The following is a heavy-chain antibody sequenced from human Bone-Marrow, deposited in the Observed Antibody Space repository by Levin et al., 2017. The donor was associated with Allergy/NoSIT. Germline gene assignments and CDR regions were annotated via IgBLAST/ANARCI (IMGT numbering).Heavy chain of an antibody. CDR1: GLSFSNYD. V-gene: IGHV3-21*06. J-gene: IGHJ6*02. Sequence: GGSLRLSCAASGLSFSNYDMNWVRQVPGKGLEWVSSISSGSSHIDYADSVKGRFTISRDNAKNSLYLQMNSLRVEDTAVYFCASWAMFYYDGSDFDYFYYGMDVWGQGTTVTVSS. CDR2: ISSGSSHI. D-gene: IGHD3-16*01. CDR3: ASWAMFYYDGSDFDYFYYGMDV.